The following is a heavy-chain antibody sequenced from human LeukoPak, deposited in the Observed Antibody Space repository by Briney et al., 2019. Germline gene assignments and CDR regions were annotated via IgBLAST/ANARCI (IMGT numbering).Heavy chain of an antibody. CDR2: ISGSGGST. V-gene: IGHV3-23*01. D-gene: IGHD3-22*01. CDR1: GFTFSSDG. Sequence: GGSLRLSCAASGFTFSSDGMSWVRQAPGKGLEWVSAISGSGGSTYYADSVKGRITISRDNSKNTLYLQMNSLRAEDTAVYYCAKQGHYYDSSGYFDYWGQGTLVTVSS. CDR3: AKQGHYYDSSGYFDY. J-gene: IGHJ4*02.